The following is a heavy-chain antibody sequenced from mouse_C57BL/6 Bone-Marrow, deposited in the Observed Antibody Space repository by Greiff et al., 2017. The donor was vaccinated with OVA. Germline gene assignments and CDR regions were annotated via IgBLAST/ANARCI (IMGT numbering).Heavy chain of an antibody. D-gene: IGHD2-3*01. Sequence: EVQLQQSGAELVRPGASVKLSCTASGFNIKDDYMHWVKQRPEQGLEWIGWIDPENGDTEYASKFQGKATITADTSSNTAYLQLSSLTSEDTAVYYCTTGWLPRFADWGQGTLVTVSA. CDR3: TTGWLPRFAD. CDR1: GFNIKDDY. CDR2: IDPENGDT. V-gene: IGHV14-4*01. J-gene: IGHJ3*01.